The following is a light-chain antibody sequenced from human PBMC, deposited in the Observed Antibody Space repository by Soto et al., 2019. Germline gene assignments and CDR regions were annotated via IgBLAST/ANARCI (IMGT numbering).Light chain of an antibody. J-gene: IGKJ2*01. CDR3: KHYNTWPG. CDR1: QNIRTN. CDR2: GAS. Sequence: EIVMTQSPATLSVSPGERATLSCRASQNIRTNLAWYQQRPGQAPRLLMYGASTRATGIPARFSGSGSGTEFTLTITSLQSEDFAVYYCKHYNTWPGFGQGTKLAIK. V-gene: IGKV3-15*01.